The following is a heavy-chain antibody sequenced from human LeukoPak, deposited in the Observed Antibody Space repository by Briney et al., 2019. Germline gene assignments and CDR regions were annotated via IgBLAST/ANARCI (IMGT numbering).Heavy chain of an antibody. V-gene: IGHV1-2*02. CDR1: GYTFTYYA. CDR2: ITPGGGT. J-gene: IGHJ4*02. D-gene: IGHD5-24*01. Sequence: ASVKVSCKASGYTFTYYAMHWVRQAPGPGLQWMGWITPGGGTNYPQKLQGRVAITWDTSITTAYMDLSRLTSDDTAVYYCARDRYGDGFAHFDYWGQGALVTVSS. CDR3: ARDRYGDGFAHFDY.